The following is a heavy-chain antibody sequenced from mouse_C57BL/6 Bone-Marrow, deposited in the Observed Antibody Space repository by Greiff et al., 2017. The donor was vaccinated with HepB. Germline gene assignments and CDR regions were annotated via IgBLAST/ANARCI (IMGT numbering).Heavy chain of an antibody. Sequence: DVKLQESGPGLVKPSQSLSLTCSVTGYSITSGYYWNWIRQFPGNKLEWMGYISYDGSNNYNPSLKNRISITRDTSKNQFFLKLNSVTTEDTATYYCANYYGSSSSMDYWGQGTSVTVSS. CDR2: ISYDGSN. CDR1: GYSITSGYY. D-gene: IGHD1-1*01. V-gene: IGHV3-6*01. CDR3: ANYYGSSSSMDY. J-gene: IGHJ4*01.